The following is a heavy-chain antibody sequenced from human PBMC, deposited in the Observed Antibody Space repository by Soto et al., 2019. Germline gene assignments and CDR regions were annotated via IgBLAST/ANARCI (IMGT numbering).Heavy chain of an antibody. CDR2: ISSDGSNK. CDR1: GFTFSSYG. Sequence: QVQLVESGGGVVQPGRSLRLSCAASGFTFSSYGMHWVRQAPGKGLEWVAVISSDGSNKYYADSVKGRFTISRDNSKNTLYLQMNSLRAEDTAVYYCARGAAGTQDAFDIWGQGTMVTVSS. D-gene: IGHD6-13*01. CDR3: ARGAAGTQDAFDI. V-gene: IGHV3-30*03. J-gene: IGHJ3*02.